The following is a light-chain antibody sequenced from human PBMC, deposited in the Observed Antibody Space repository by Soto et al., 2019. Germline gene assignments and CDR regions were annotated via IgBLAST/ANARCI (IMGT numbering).Light chain of an antibody. J-gene: IGKJ5*01. Sequence: DIQMTQSPSSLSASVGDTVTISCRASQSISTYLPWYQQKPGKAPKLLIYAASSLQTGIPSRFSGIGSGTDFTLTISSLQPEDFATYYCQQSYSTPNTFGQGTRLEIK. V-gene: IGKV1-39*01. CDR2: AAS. CDR3: QQSYSTPNT. CDR1: QSISTY.